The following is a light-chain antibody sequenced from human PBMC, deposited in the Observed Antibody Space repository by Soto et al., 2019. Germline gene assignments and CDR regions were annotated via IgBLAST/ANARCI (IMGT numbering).Light chain of an antibody. J-gene: IGKJ1*01. CDR1: QSVSNNY. CDR2: GAS. Sequence: EIVLTQSPGTLSLSPGERATLSCRASQSVSNNYLAWYQQKPGQAPRLLIYGASNRATGIPDRFSDSGSGTDFTLTISRLEPEDFAVYYCQQYGSSGTFGQGTKVDIK. CDR3: QQYGSSGT. V-gene: IGKV3-20*01.